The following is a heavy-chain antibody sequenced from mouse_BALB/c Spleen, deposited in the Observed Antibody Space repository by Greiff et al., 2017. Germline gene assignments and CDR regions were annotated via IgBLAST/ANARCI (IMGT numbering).Heavy chain of an antibody. Sequence: EVKLEESGGGLVKPGGSLKLSCAASGFAFSSYDMSWVRQTPEKRLEWVAYISSGGGSTYYPDTVKGRFTISRDNAKNTLYLQMSSLKSEDTAMYYCASLLRRGFAYWGQGTLVTVSA. V-gene: IGHV5-12-1*01. J-gene: IGHJ3*01. CDR2: ISSGGGST. CDR3: ASLLRRGFAY. CDR1: GFAFSSYD. D-gene: IGHD1-1*01.